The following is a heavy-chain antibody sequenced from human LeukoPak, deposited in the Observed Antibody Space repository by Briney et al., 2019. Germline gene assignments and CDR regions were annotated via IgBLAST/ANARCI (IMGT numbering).Heavy chain of an antibody. D-gene: IGHD1-26*01. CDR1: GGSIGSSSYY. CDR3: ATQGATLYYFDY. Sequence: SETLSLTCTVSGGSIGSSSYYWGWIRQPPGKGLEWIGSIYYSGSTYYNPSLKSRVTISVDTSKNQFSLKLSSVTAADTAVYYCATQGATLYYFDYWGQGTLVTVSS. CDR2: IYYSGST. V-gene: IGHV4-39*01. J-gene: IGHJ4*02.